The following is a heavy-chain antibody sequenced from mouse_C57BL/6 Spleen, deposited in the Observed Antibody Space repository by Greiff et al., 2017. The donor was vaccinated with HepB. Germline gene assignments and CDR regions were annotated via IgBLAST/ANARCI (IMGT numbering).Heavy chain of an antibody. D-gene: IGHD2-4*01. CDR3: ARSGGHDYDGDFDY. J-gene: IGHJ2*01. Sequence: QVQLQQPGAELVMPGASVKLSCKASGYTFTSYWMHWVKQRPGQGLEWIGEIDPSDSYTNYNQKFKGKSTLTVDKSSSTAYMQLSSLTSEDSAVYYCARSGGHDYDGDFDYWGQGTTLTVSS. V-gene: IGHV1-69*01. CDR1: GYTFTSYW. CDR2: IDPSDSYT.